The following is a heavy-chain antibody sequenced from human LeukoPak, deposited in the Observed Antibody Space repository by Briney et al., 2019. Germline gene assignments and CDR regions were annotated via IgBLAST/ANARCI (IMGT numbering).Heavy chain of an antibody. Sequence: PSETLSLTCAVYGGSFSGYYWSWIRQHPGKGLEWIGCMYYSGSTYYNPSLKSRVTISVDTSNNQFSLKLSSVTAADTAVYYCARGIDPAASDYWGQGTLVTVSS. CDR2: MYYSGST. J-gene: IGHJ4*02. D-gene: IGHD2-2*01. CDR1: GGSFSGYY. CDR3: ARGIDPAASDY. V-gene: IGHV4-31*11.